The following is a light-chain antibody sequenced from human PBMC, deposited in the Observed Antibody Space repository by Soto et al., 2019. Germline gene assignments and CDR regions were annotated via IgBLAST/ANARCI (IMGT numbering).Light chain of an antibody. V-gene: IGKV3-11*01. CDR1: QRVSSY. CDR3: QQRRNWPPIT. CDR2: DAS. J-gene: IGKJ5*01. Sequence: EIVLTQSPATLSLSPGERATLSCRASQRVSSYLAWYQQKPGQAPRLLIYDASNRTTAIPARFSGSGYGTDVTLNISSLEAEDVAVYYCQQRRNWPPITFGQGTRLEIK.